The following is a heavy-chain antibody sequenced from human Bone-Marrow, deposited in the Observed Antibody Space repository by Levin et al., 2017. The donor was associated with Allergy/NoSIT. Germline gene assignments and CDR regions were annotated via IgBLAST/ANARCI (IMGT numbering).Heavy chain of an antibody. J-gene: IGHJ4*02. D-gene: IGHD6-13*01. CDR1: GFTFSSYA. CDR3: ATYIAAAGGNFDY. V-gene: IGHV3-23*01. Sequence: GGSLRLSCAASGFTFSSYAMSWVRQAPGKGLEWVSAISGSGDSTFYADSVKGRFTISRDNSKNTLYLQMNSLRAEDTAVYYCATYIAAAGGNFDYWGQGTLVTVSS. CDR2: ISGSGDST.